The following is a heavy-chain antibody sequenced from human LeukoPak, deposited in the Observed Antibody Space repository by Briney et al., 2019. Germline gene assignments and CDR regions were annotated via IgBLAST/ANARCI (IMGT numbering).Heavy chain of an antibody. V-gene: IGHV1-2*06. Sequence: ASVKVSCKASGYIFTGQYIHWVRQAPGQGLEWMGRINPENGGTDYAKKFKGRVAMTRDTSISTAYMDLTRLRSDDSAVYHCARDRGWDAFDIWGQGTLVTVS. CDR2: INPENGGT. D-gene: IGHD3-10*01. CDR1: GYIFTGQY. CDR3: ARDRGWDAFDI. J-gene: IGHJ3*02.